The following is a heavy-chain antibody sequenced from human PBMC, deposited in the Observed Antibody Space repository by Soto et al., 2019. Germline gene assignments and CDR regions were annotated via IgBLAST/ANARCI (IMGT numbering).Heavy chain of an antibody. Sequence: GWSLRLSCAASGFTFSSYAMHWVRQAPGKGLEWVAVISYDGSNKYYADSVKGRFTISRDNSKNTLYLQMNSLRAEDTAVYYCARSKGYYQYYFDYWGQGTLVTVSS. CDR2: ISYDGSNK. D-gene: IGHD3-22*01. J-gene: IGHJ4*02. V-gene: IGHV3-30-3*01. CDR1: GFTFSSYA. CDR3: ARSKGYYQYYFDY.